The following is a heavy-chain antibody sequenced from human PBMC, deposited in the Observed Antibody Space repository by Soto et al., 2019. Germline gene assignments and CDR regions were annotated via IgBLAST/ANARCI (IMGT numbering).Heavy chain of an antibody. CDR2: INAGNGNT. J-gene: IGHJ3*02. D-gene: IGHD3-22*01. Sequence: GASVKVSCRASGYTFTTYTMHWVRQAPGQRLEWMGWINAGNGNTKYSQKFQGRVTITRDTSASTAYMELSSLRSEDTAVYYCAIKIPYYYDTSGFKDAFDIWGQGTMVTLSS. CDR1: GYTFTTYT. CDR3: AIKIPYYYDTSGFKDAFDI. V-gene: IGHV1-3*01.